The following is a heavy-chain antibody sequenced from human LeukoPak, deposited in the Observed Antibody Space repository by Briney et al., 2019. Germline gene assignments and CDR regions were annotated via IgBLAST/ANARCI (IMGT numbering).Heavy chain of an antibody. CDR2: IYYSGST. Sequence: SETLSLTCTVSGGSISSSSYYWGWIRQPPGRGLEWIGSIYYSGSTYYNPSLKSRVTISVDTSKNQFSLKLSSVTAADTAVYYCARGTQDAAAHDYWGQGTLVTVSS. J-gene: IGHJ4*02. D-gene: IGHD6-13*01. CDR1: GGSISSSSYY. CDR3: ARGTQDAAAHDY. V-gene: IGHV4-39*07.